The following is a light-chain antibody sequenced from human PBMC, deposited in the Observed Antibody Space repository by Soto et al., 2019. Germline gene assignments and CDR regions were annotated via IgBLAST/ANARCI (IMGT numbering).Light chain of an antibody. Sequence: EIVLTQSPGTLSLSPGERATLSCRASQSVSSIYLDWYQHKPGPAPRLLIYGASSRATAIPDRFSGSGSGTDFTLTISRLEPEDFAVYYCQQYGSSSWTFGRGTTVEIK. CDR2: GAS. V-gene: IGKV3-20*01. CDR1: QSVSSIY. J-gene: IGKJ1*01. CDR3: QQYGSSSWT.